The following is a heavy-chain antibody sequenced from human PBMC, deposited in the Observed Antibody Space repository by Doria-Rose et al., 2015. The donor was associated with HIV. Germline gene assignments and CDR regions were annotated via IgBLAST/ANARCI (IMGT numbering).Heavy chain of an antibody. CDR1: GASVSSRGYY. J-gene: IGHJ4*02. CDR2: TYYTGTS. CDR3: ARMGSYRELDY. V-gene: IGHV4-31*11. Sequence: QVQLQESGPGLLKPSETLSLTCGVSGASVSSRGYYWNWIRQVPGKGLESLGYTYYTGTSDYSPSLKSRLNMAVDTSKNQFSLKLSFVTVADTAVYYCARMGSYRELDYWGQGALVIVSA. D-gene: IGHD3-3*01.